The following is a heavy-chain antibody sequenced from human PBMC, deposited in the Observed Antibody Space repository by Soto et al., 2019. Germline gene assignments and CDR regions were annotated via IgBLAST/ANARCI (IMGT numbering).Heavy chain of an antibody. CDR1: GYTLTELS. V-gene: IGHV1-24*01. J-gene: IGHJ6*02. D-gene: IGHD1-1*01. CDR2: FDPEDGET. Sequence: QVQLVQSGAEVKKPGASVKVSCKVSGYTLTELSLHWVRQAPGKGLEWMGGFDPEDGETIYAQKFQGRVTMTEDTSTDTAYMELSSLRSEDTAVYYCATDSTGTGGAMGARYYYGMDVWGQGTTVTVSS. CDR3: ATDSTGTGGAMGARYYYGMDV.